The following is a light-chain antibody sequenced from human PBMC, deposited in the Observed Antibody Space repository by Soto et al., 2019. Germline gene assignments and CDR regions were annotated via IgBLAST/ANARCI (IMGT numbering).Light chain of an antibody. CDR2: AAS. V-gene: IGKV3-20*01. Sequence: EIVWAQSPGTLSLSPGQRATLSCRASQSVSRDYVAWYQHKPGQAPRLLIYAASSRPSGIPDRVGGSGSGTDFTLTISRLEPEDFALYYCQQYGSSPLTFGGGTRVEFK. CDR3: QQYGSSPLT. J-gene: IGKJ4*01. CDR1: QSVSRDY.